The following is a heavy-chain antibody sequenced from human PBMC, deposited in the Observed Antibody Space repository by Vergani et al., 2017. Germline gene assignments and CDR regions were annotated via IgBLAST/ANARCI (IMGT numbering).Heavy chain of an antibody. J-gene: IGHJ4*02. D-gene: IGHD1-26*01. V-gene: IGHV3-33*06. Sequence: QVQLVESGGGEVQPGRSLRLSCAASGFTFSSYGMHWVRQAPGKGLEWVAVIWYDGSNKYYADSVKGRFTISRDNSKNTLYLQMNSLRAEDTATYYCVKDAGSYENFFDSWGQGTLVTVSS. CDR3: VKDAGSYENFFDS. CDR2: IWYDGSNK. CDR1: GFTFSSYG.